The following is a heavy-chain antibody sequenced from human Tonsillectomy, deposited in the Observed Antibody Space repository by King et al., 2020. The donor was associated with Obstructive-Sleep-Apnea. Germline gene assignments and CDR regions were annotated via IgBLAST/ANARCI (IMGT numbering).Heavy chain of an antibody. Sequence: QLQKSGPGLVKPSQTLSLTCTVSGDSISSGGYYWSWIRQHPEKGLEWIGYIYYSGTTYYNPSLKTRVTISLDTSKNQFFLDVTSVTAADTAVYYCARDSIYDSRSFGMDVWGQGTTVIVSS. CDR1: GDSISSGGYY. J-gene: IGHJ6*02. CDR3: ARDSIYDSRSFGMDV. D-gene: IGHD3-22*01. CDR2: IYYSGTT. V-gene: IGHV4-31*03.